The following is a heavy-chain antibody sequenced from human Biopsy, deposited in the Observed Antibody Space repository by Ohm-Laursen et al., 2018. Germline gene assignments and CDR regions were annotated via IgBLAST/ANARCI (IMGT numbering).Heavy chain of an antibody. CDR1: GYIFTSYY. CDR3: ARAVAGTGGVFDS. J-gene: IGHJ4*02. D-gene: IGHD6-19*01. CDR2: INPSGGST. Sequence: ASVKVSCKTSGYIFTSYYIHWVRQAPGQGLEWMASINPSGGSTTYAQRFQGRLIMTRDTSTSSIYMELSSLRSEDTAIYFRARAVAGTGGVFDSWGQGTLVTVSS. V-gene: IGHV1-46*01.